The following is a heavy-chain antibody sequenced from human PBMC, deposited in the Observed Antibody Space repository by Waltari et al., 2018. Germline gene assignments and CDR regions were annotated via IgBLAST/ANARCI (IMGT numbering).Heavy chain of an antibody. V-gene: IGHV3-73*01. Sequence: EVQVVESGGGLVQPEGSLKLYCATAGFSFRGSTIHWVRQTSGKGLEWVGRIRRQPYNYATAYSASVKGRFTISRDDSKNTAYLQMNNLMTEDTAVYYCSGGEVTGTDFWGQGTLVTVSS. CDR2: IRRQPYNYAT. CDR1: GFSFRGST. D-gene: IGHD6-19*01. J-gene: IGHJ4*02. CDR3: SGGEVTGTDF.